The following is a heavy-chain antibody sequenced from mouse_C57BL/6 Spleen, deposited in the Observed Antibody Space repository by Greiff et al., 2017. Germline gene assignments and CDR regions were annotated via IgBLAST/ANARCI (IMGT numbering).Heavy chain of an antibody. D-gene: IGHD2-4*01. V-gene: IGHV14-3*01. CDR3: ARNYDYDGYFDY. Sequence: EVQGVESVAELVRPGASVKLSCTASGFNIKNTYMHWVKQRPEQGLEWIGRIDPANGNTKYAPKFQGKATITADTSSNTAYLQLSSLTSEDTAIYYCARNYDYDGYFDYWGQGTTLTVSS. CDR2: IDPANGNT. CDR1: GFNIKNTY. J-gene: IGHJ2*01.